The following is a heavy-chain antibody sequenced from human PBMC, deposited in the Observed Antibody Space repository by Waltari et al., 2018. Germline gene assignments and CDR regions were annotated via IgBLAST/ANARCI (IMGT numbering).Heavy chain of an antibody. CDR1: GASVSSNSAI. V-gene: IGHV6-1*01. D-gene: IGHD3-10*01. J-gene: IGHJ4*02. CDR3: ARGGFGFNAGRFDS. CDR2: TYYRSKWYS. Sequence: QVQLQQSGPGLVKPSQTLSLTCAISGASVSSNSAIWNWIRQSPSGGLEWLGRTYYRSKWYSDSAVSVKSRITNNPDTSKNQFSLQLNSVTPEDTAVYYCARGGFGFNAGRFDSWGRGTLVTVTS.